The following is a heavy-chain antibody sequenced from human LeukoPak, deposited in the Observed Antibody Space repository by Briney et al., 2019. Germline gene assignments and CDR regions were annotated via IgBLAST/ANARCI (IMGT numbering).Heavy chain of an antibody. CDR3: ARQWYSGSYSHDY. J-gene: IGHJ4*02. Sequence: SETLSLTCTVSGGSISSSSYFWAWIRQPPGKGLEWIGSIANFGNTYYNPSLKSRVTISVDTSKTHFSLQLSSVTAADTAVYYCARQWYSGSYSHDYWGQETLVTVSS. CDR2: IANFGNT. CDR1: GGSISSSSYF. D-gene: IGHD1-26*01. V-gene: IGHV4-39*01.